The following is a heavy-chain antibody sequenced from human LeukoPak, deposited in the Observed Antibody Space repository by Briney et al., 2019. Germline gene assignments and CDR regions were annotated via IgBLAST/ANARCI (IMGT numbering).Heavy chain of an antibody. Sequence: KVSCKASGGTFSGSAMHWVRQASGKGLEWVGRIRSKANSYATAYAASVKGRFTITRDDSKNTAYLQMNSLKTEDTAVYYCTRREYSSSFRDYWGQGTLVTVSS. CDR1: GGTFSGSA. CDR3: TRREYSSSFRDY. V-gene: IGHV3-73*01. CDR2: IRSKANSYAT. D-gene: IGHD6-6*01. J-gene: IGHJ4*02.